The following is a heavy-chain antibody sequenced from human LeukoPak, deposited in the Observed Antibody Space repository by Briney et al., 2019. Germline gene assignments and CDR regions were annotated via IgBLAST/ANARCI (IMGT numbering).Heavy chain of an antibody. Sequence: GGSLRLSCAASGFTFSNYWMTWVRQAPGKGLEWVANIKQDESEKYYVDSVKGRFTISRDNAKNSLYLQINSLRVEDTAVYYCARAARQSDFWGQGTLVTVSS. CDR3: ARAARQSDF. V-gene: IGHV3-7*01. CDR1: GFTFSNYW. J-gene: IGHJ4*02. CDR2: IKQDESEK. D-gene: IGHD6-6*01.